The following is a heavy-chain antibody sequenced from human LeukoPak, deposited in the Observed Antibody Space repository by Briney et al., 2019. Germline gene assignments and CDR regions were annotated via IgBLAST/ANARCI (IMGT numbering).Heavy chain of an antibody. CDR2: IIPILGIA. D-gene: IGHD5-18*01. V-gene: IGHV1-69*04. Sequence: ASVKVSCKASGGTFSSYAISWVRQAPGQGLEWMGRIIPILGIANYAQKFQGRVTITADKSTSTAYMELSSLRSEDTAVYYCARDDMVDTAMREAGYFDYWGQGTLVTVSS. CDR3: ARDDMVDTAMREAGYFDY. CDR1: GGTFSSYA. J-gene: IGHJ4*02.